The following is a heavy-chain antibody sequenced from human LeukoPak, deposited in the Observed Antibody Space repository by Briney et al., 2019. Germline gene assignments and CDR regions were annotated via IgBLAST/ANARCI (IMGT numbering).Heavy chain of an antibody. CDR3: ARGRFLSLCLSGRCSGGPSGEYYDSSGPSGDY. Sequence: ASVKVSCKASGYTFTSYYMHWVRQAPGQGLEWMGIINPSGGSTSYAQKFQGRVTMTRDTSTSTVYMELSSLRSEDTAVYYCARGRFLSLCLSGRCSGGPSGEYYDSSGPSGDYWGQGTLVTVSS. V-gene: IGHV1-46*01. J-gene: IGHJ4*02. D-gene: IGHD3-22*01. CDR2: INPSGGST. CDR1: GYTFTSYY.